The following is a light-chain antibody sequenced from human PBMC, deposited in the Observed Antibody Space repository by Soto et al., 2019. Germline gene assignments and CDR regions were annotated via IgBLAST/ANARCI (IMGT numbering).Light chain of an antibody. CDR1: QGISGF. CDR3: QQVKIYPVT. Sequence: IQLTQSPSSLSASVGDRVTITCRASQGISGFLAWYQQKPGQAPKLLIYAASTLQSGVPSRFSGSGFGTDFTLTISSLQPEDSATYYGQQVKIYPVTFGQGTRLEIK. CDR2: AAS. J-gene: IGKJ5*01. V-gene: IGKV1-9*01.